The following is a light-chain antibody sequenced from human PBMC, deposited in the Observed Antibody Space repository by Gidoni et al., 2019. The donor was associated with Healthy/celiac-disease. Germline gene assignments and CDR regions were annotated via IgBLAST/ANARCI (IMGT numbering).Light chain of an antibody. Sequence: EIVLTHSPGTLSLSPGERATLSCSASQSVRSSYLAWYQQKPGQAPRLLIYGASSRATGIPDRFSGSGSGTDFTLTISRLEPEDFAVYYCQQYGSSTWTFGQGTKVEIK. CDR3: QQYGSSTWT. V-gene: IGKV3-20*01. J-gene: IGKJ1*01. CDR2: GAS. CDR1: QSVRSSY.